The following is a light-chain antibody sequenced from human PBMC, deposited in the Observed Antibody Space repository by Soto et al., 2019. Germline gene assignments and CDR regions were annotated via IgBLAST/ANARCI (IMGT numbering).Light chain of an antibody. CDR2: EVS. CDR3: LSYADTAYV. CDR1: SSDVGGYNY. J-gene: IGLJ1*01. V-gene: IGLV2-8*01. Sequence: QSALTQPPSASWSPGQSVTISCAGTSSDVGGYNYVSWYQQYPGKVPKLMIYEVSERPSGVPDRFSGSKSGNTAFLTVSGLQADDEADYYCLSYADTAYVFGTGTKLTVL.